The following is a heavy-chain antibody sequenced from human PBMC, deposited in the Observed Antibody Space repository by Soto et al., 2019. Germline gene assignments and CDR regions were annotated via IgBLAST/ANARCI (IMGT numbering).Heavy chain of an antibody. CDR1: GYSFSEFR. J-gene: IGHJ4*02. CDR2: VNPINGNT. Sequence: QVQLVQSGAEVNKPGASVKVSCKTSGYSFSEFRMHWVRQAPGQGLEWMGWVNPINGNTNYAQDFQGRVTMTRDASTKTVYMELSSLTSDDTSTVYCARENWHFDYWGQGTLITVSS. V-gene: IGHV1-2*02. CDR3: ARENWHFDY.